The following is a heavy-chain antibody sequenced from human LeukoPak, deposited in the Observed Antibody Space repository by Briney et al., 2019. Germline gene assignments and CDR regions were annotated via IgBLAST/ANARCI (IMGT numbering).Heavy chain of an antibody. Sequence: GGSLRLSCAASGFTFSSYAMSWVRQDPGKGLEWVSTISGSGGSTYYADSVKGRFTISRDNAKNSLYLQMNSLRAEDTAVYYCARETSHYYYYYYMDVWGKGTTVTVSS. CDR2: ISGSGGST. J-gene: IGHJ6*03. V-gene: IGHV3-23*01. CDR3: ARETSHYYYYYYMDV. CDR1: GFTFSSYA.